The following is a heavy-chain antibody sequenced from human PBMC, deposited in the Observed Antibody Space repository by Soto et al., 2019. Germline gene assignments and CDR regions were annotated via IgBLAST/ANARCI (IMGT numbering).Heavy chain of an antibody. CDR2: ISGSGGST. CDR3: AKMEGQTAYYYAMDV. J-gene: IGHJ6*02. CDR1: GFNFSNDG. V-gene: IGHV3-23*01. Sequence: GRSMRLSCRTFGFNFSNDGMNWVLQAPGKGLEWVSGISGSGGSTYYADSVKGRFAISRDDSKNTLYLEINSLRVEDTAVYYCAKMEGQTAYYYAMDVWGQGTTVTVSS. D-gene: IGHD1-1*01.